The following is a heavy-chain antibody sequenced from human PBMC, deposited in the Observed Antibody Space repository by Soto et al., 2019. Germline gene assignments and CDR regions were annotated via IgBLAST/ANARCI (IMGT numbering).Heavy chain of an antibody. D-gene: IGHD6-6*01. CDR2: FKSKIDGGTT. J-gene: IGHJ4*02. Sequence: QLVETGGGLIQPGTSLTLSCEASGITFSNAWMTWVRQAPGKGLEWVGCFKSKIDGGTTDYGVPVKGRFTISRDNSKNTLYLQMNSLKTEDTAVYYCTTGRYSSSLYFDSWGQGSLFTVSS. CDR3: TTGRYSSSLYFDS. V-gene: IGHV3-15*01. CDR1: GITFSNAW.